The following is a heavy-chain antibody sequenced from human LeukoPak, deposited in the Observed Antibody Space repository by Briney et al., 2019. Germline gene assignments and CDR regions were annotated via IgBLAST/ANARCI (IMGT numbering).Heavy chain of an antibody. J-gene: IGHJ6*02. CDR1: GFTFSSYG. D-gene: IGHD6-13*01. CDR2: ISYDGRNK. CDR3: AKILGGSSWYRAWVGYYYGMDV. Sequence: GGSLRLSCAASGFTFSSYGMHWVRQAPGKGLEWVAVISYDGRNKYYADSVKGRFTISRDNSKNTLYLQMNSLRAEDTAVYYCAKILGGSSWYRAWVGYYYGMDVWGQGTTVTVSS. V-gene: IGHV3-30*18.